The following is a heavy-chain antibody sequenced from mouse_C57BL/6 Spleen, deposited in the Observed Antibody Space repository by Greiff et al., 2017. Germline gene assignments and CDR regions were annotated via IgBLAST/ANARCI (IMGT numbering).Heavy chain of an antibody. D-gene: IGHD1-1*02. CDR3: ARGNGGFDV. J-gene: IGHJ1*03. Sequence: EVQLQQSGPVLVKPGASVKMSCKASGYTFTDYYMNWVKQSHGKSLEWIGVINPYNGGTSYNQKFKGKATLTVDKSSSTAYMELNSLTSEDSAVYYCARGNGGFDVWGTGTTVTVSS. CDR2: INPYNGGT. V-gene: IGHV1-19*01. CDR1: GYTFTDYY.